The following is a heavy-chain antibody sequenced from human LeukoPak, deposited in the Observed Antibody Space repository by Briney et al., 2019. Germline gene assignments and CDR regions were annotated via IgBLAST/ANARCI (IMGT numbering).Heavy chain of an antibody. CDR1: GFIFRDYW. Sequence: GGSLRLSCTASGFIFRDYWMTWVRQAPGEGLEGVANIKEEGNEKKYVESVKGRPTISRDNAKNSLYLQLDSLRVADTAVYFCARDTSPRSSTCGNGKCYHDACDIWGQGKVVTV. CDR2: IKEEGNEK. V-gene: IGHV3-7*01. CDR3: ARDTSPRSSTCGNGKCYHDACDI. D-gene: IGHD2-8*01. J-gene: IGHJ3*02.